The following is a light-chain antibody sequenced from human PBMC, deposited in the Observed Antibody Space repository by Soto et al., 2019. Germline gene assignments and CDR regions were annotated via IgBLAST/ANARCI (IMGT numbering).Light chain of an antibody. CDR3: QQSDDSPGT. J-gene: IGKJ1*01. CDR2: GAS. V-gene: IGKV3-20*01. CDR1: QSISSSY. Sequence: IVLTQSPGTLSLSPGESATLSCRASQSISSSYLAWYQQKPGQAPRLLIYGASNRATAIPDRFSGSGSGTDFTLTISRLEPEDFAVYYCQQSDDSPGTFDQGTKVEIK.